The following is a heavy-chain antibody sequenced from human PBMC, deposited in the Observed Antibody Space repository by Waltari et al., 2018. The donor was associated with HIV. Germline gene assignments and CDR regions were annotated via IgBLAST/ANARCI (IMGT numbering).Heavy chain of an antibody. CDR1: GYTFPGYY. D-gene: IGHD3-22*01. CDR3: ARDTPDAYYYDTSGYWS. V-gene: IGHV1-2*02. Sequence: QVQLVQSGAGVKKPGASVKVSCKASGYTFPGYYMHWVRKAPGQGLEWMGWINPNSGGTNYAQKFQGRVTMTRDTSISTAYMELSRLRSDDTAVYYCARDTPDAYYYDTSGYWSWGQGTLVTVSS. J-gene: IGHJ5*02. CDR2: INPNSGGT.